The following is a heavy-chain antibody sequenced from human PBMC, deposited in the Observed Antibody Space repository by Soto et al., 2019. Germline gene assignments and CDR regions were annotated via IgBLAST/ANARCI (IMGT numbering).Heavy chain of an antibody. CDR2: VNPDNGGT. Sequence: ASVKVSCKASGYTFTGNYIHWVRQAPGQGLEWMGWVNPDNGGTTSAQKFQGRVTMTRDTSVTTAYMELSRLTSDDTAVYYCARDPRPPSGLLGFWEYGMDVWGQGTSVT. CDR3: ARDPRPPSGLLGFWEYGMDV. V-gene: IGHV1-2*02. D-gene: IGHD3-3*01. J-gene: IGHJ6*02. CDR1: GYTFTGNY.